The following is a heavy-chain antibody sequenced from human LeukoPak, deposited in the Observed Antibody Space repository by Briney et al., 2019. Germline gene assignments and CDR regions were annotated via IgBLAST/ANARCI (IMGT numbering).Heavy chain of an antibody. Sequence: GGSLRLSCAASGFTVSSNYMSWVRQAPGKGLEWVATLDQDGNAAYYVDPVRGRFTISRDNARNSLYLQMNSLRVDDTAVYYCVTHIYCTSTRCILDYWGQGTLVTVSS. D-gene: IGHD2-8*01. CDR2: LDQDGNAA. CDR1: GFTVSSNY. V-gene: IGHV3-7*03. J-gene: IGHJ4*02. CDR3: VTHIYCTSTRCILDY.